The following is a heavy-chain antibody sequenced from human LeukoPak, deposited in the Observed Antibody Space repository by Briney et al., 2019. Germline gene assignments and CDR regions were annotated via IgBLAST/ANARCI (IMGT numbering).Heavy chain of an antibody. Sequence: SETLSLTCTVSGGSISSSSYYWGWIRQPPGKGLEWIGSIYYSGSTYYNPSLKSRVTISVDTSKNQFSLKLSSVTAADTAVYYCARQDIVVVVAAQSGPFDPWGQGTLVTVSS. CDR3: ARQDIVVVVAAQSGPFDP. J-gene: IGHJ5*02. CDR2: IYYSGST. V-gene: IGHV4-39*07. D-gene: IGHD2-15*01. CDR1: GGSISSSSYY.